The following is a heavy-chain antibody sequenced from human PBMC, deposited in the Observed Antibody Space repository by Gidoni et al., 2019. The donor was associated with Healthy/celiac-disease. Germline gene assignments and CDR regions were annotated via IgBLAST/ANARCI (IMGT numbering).Heavy chain of an antibody. CDR2: IIPSFGTA. CDR3: ARAGVGATTLYY. D-gene: IGHD1-26*01. J-gene: IGHJ4*02. CDR1: GGTFSSYA. Sequence: QVQLVQSGAEVKKPGSSVKVSCKASGGTFSSYAISWVRQAPGQGLEWMGGIIPSFGTANDEQKFQGRVTITADKSTSTAYMELSSLRSEDTAVYYCARAGVGATTLYYWGQGTLVTVSS. V-gene: IGHV1-69*06.